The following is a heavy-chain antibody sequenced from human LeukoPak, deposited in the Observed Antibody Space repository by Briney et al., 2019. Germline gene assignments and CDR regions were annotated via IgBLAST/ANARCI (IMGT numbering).Heavy chain of an antibody. Sequence: PSETLSLTCAVSSGSISSRNWWTWVRQPPGKGLEWIGEIFHSGSTNYNPSLKSRVTITIDKSKNQFSLNLSSVTAADTAVYYCAKGYYASGSYGWFDTWGQGTLVTVSS. D-gene: IGHD3-10*01. CDR1: SGSISSRNW. CDR2: IFHSGST. V-gene: IGHV4-4*02. CDR3: AKGYYASGSYGWFDT. J-gene: IGHJ5*02.